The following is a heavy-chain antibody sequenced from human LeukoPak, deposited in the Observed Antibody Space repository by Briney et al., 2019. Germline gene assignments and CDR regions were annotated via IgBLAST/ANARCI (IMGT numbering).Heavy chain of an antibody. V-gene: IGHV1-69*04. J-gene: IGHJ5*02. CDR1: GYTFTSYG. CDR2: IIPILGIA. Sequence: ASVKVSCKASGYTFTSYGINWVRQAPGQGLEWMGRIIPILGIANYAQKFQGRVTITADKSTSTAYMELSSLRSEDTAVYYCASDYYGSGSYLSTGFDPWGQGTLVTVSS. CDR3: ASDYYGSGSYLSTGFDP. D-gene: IGHD3-10*01.